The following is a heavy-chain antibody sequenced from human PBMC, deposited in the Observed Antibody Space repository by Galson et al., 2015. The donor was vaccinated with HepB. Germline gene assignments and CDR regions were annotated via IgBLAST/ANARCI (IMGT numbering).Heavy chain of an antibody. CDR3: AQLGTGY. D-gene: IGHD7-27*01. CDR2: IYGGGDT. Sequence: SLRLSCAASGFSVTSNYMNWVRQAPGKGLEWVSVIYGGGDTNYSDLGKGRFTIPPGDSKNAVYLQMSSLRAEDTAVYYCAQLGTGYWGQGTLVAVSS. CDR1: GFSVTSNY. J-gene: IGHJ4*02. V-gene: IGHV3-53*01.